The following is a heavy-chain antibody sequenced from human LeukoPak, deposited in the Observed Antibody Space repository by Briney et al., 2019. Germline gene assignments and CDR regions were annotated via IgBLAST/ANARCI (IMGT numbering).Heavy chain of an antibody. J-gene: IGHJ5*02. Sequence: SQTLSLTCAVSGGSISSGGYSWSWIRQPPGKGLEWIGYIYHSGSTYYNPSLKSRVTISVDRSKNQFSLKLSSVTAADAAVYYCARGVTYGSGSFSFDPWGQGTLVTVSS. CDR1: GGSISSGGYS. CDR2: IYHSGST. CDR3: ARGVTYGSGSFSFDP. V-gene: IGHV4-30-2*01. D-gene: IGHD3-10*01.